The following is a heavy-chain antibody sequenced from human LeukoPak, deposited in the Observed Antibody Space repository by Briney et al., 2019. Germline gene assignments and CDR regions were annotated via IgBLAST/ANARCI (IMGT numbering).Heavy chain of an antibody. J-gene: IGHJ4*02. CDR2: IISSGGST. CDR1: GFIFSTYG. D-gene: IGHD5-18*01. Sequence: AGSLRLSCADSGFIFSTYGMSWVHQAPGKGLDWFLSIISSGGSTYYADSVKGRFTISRDNSKNTLYLQMNSLRAEDTAVYYCTKVSRYSYGLYNFDYWGQGTRDTVSS. CDR3: TKVSRYSYGLYNFDY. V-gene: IGHV3-23*01.